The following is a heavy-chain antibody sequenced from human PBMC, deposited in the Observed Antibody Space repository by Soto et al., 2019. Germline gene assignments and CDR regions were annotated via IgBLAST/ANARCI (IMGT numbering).Heavy chain of an antibody. Sequence: GGSLRLSCAASGFTFSSYGMHWVRQAPGKGLEWVAVISYDGSNKYYADSVKDRFTISRDNSKNTLYLQMNSLRAEDTAVYYCAKESGGAYDFVFGYYYYYGMDVWGQGTTVTVSS. CDR3: AKESGGAYDFVFGYYYYYGMDV. CDR1: GFTFSSYG. CDR2: ISYDGSNK. J-gene: IGHJ6*02. V-gene: IGHV3-30*18. D-gene: IGHD3-3*01.